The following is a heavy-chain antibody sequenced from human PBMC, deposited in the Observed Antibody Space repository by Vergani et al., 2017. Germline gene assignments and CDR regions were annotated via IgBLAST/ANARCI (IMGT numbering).Heavy chain of an antibody. Sequence: QVQLVESGGGVVQPGRSLRLSCAASGFTFSSYGMHWVRQAPGKGLEWVAVIWYDGSNKYYADSVKGRFTISRDNSKNTLYLQMNSLRAEDTAVYDCAKDLGDRGINDYYYGMDVWGQGTTDTV. CDR3: AKDLGDRGINDYYYGMDV. CDR1: GFTFSSYG. D-gene: IGHD1-14*01. J-gene: IGHJ6*02. V-gene: IGHV3-33*06. CDR2: IWYDGSNK.